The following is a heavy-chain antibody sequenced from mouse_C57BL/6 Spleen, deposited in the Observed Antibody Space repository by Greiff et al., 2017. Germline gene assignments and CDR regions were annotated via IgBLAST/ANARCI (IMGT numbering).Heavy chain of an antibody. J-gene: IGHJ3*01. V-gene: IGHV1-54*01. D-gene: IGHD1-1*01. CDR2: INPGSGGT. CDR3: ARSGYYGSSSAWFAY. CDR1: GYAFTNYL. Sequence: QVQLQQSGAELVRPGTSVKVSCKASGYAFTNYLIEWVKQRPGQGLEWIGVINPGSGGTNYNEKFKGNATLTADKSSSTAYMQLSSLTSEDSAVXFCARSGYYGSSSAWFAYWGQGTLVTVSA.